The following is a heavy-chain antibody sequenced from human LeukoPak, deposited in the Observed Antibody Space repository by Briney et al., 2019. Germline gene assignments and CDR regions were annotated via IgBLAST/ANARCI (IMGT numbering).Heavy chain of an antibody. D-gene: IGHD1-7*01. CDR2: IKEDGSEK. CDR3: ARDWGGEGTSQDY. CDR1: GFTFSRYW. J-gene: IGHJ4*02. V-gene: IGHV3-7*01. Sequence: GGSLRLSCAASGFTFSRYWMSWVRQAPGKGLEWVAIIKEDGSEKYYVDSVKGRFTISRDNAKNSLYLQMNSLRAEDTAVYYCARDWGGEGTSQDYWSQGTLVTVSS.